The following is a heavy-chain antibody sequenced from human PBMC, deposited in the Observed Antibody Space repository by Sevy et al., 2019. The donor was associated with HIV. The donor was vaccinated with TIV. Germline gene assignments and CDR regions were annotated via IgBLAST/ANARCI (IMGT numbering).Heavy chain of an antibody. CDR2: IRSKANSYAT. CDR1: GFTFSGSA. V-gene: IGHV3-73*01. D-gene: IGHD3-16*02. CDR3: TSVSFY. Sequence: GGSLRLSCAASGFTFSGSAMHWVRQASGKGLGWVGRIRSKANSYATAYARSVKGRFTISRDDSKNTAYLQMNSLKTGDTAVYYCTSVSFYWGPGTLVTVSS. J-gene: IGHJ4*02.